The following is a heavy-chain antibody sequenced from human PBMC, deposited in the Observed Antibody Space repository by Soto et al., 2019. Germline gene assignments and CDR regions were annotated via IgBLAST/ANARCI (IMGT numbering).Heavy chain of an antibody. J-gene: IGHJ4*02. V-gene: IGHV4-59*01. CDR2: IYYSGST. Sequence: PSETLSLTCTVSGGSISSYYWNWIRQPPGKGLEWIGEIYYSGSTNYNPSLKSRVTISIDTSKNQFSLKLSSVTAADTAVYYCARVVINRVATIDYWGQGTLVTV. D-gene: IGHD5-12*01. CDR1: GGSISSYY. CDR3: ARVVINRVATIDY.